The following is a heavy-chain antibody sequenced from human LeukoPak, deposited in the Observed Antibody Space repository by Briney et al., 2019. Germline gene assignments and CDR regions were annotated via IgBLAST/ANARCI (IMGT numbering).Heavy chain of an antibody. D-gene: IGHD4-17*01. V-gene: IGHV3-9*01. CDR3: ARAAGDYGDYGAFDY. CDR2: ISWNSGSI. CDR1: GFTFDDYA. Sequence: GRSLRLSCAASGFTFDDYAMHWVRQAPGKGLEWVSGISWNSGSIGYADSVKGRFTISRDNAKNSLYLQMNSLRAEDTAVYYCARAAGDYGDYGAFDYWGQGTLVTVSS. J-gene: IGHJ4*02.